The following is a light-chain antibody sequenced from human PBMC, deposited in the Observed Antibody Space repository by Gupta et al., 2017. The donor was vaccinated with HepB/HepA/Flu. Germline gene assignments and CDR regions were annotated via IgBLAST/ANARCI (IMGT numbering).Light chain of an antibody. Sequence: DIVMTQSPDSLAVSLGERATINCKSSQSVLYSSNNKNYLAWYQQKPGQPPKLLIFWASTRESGVPDRFSGSGSGTXFTLTIXSLQAEDLAVYYCQQEDSTLRTFGXGTKVEIK. V-gene: IGKV4-1*01. CDR2: WAS. CDR1: QSVLYSSNNKNY. J-gene: IGKJ1*01. CDR3: QQEDSTLRT.